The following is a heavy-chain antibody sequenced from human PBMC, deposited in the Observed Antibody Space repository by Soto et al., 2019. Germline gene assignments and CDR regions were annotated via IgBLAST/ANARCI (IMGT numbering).Heavy chain of an antibody. CDR1: GFTLSNYW. CDR2: ISSDGSST. CDR3: ERVPYCSSSSCYSYCES. V-gene: IGHV3-74*01. D-gene: IGHD2-2*01. Sequence: EVQLVESGGGLVQPGGSLRLSCAASGFTLSNYWMPWARQAPGKGLVWVSRISSDGSSTNYADSVKVRFTISRDNAKNTLHLQMNSLRAEDTAVYYCERVPYCSSSSCYSYCESWGQGTLVTVSS. J-gene: IGHJ4*02.